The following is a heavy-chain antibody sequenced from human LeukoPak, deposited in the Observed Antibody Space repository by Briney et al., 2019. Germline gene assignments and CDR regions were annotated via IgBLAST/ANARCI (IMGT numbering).Heavy chain of an antibody. J-gene: IGHJ6*02. CDR1: GGTFSNYA. CDR3: GREYSISPGDHYYYGVDV. D-gene: IGHD6-6*01. Sequence: AASVKVSCKASGGTFSNYAISWVRQAPGQGLEWMGRITPILGIANYAQKFQGRVTITADKSTSTAYMELSSLRSEDTAVYYCGREYSISPGDHYYYGVDVWGQGTTVTVSS. V-gene: IGHV1-69*04. CDR2: ITPILGIA.